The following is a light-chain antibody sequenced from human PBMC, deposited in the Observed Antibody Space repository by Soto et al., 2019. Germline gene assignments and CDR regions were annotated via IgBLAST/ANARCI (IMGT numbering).Light chain of an antibody. V-gene: IGKV1-5*03. J-gene: IGKJ1*01. Sequence: DIQMTQSPSTLSASVGDRVTITCRASQSISDSLAWYQQKPGKAPKLLLYEASTLKSGVPSRFSGSRSGTEYTLTLSSLQPDDFAICYCQQYNGYWTFGQGTKVEIK. CDR2: EAS. CDR1: QSISDS. CDR3: QQYNGYWT.